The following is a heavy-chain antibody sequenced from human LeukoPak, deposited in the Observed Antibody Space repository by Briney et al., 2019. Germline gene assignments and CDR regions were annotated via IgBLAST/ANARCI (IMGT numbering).Heavy chain of an antibody. J-gene: IGHJ3*02. CDR3: ATARITMVRGVIISDAFDI. CDR2: ISAYNGNT. CDR1: GYTFTSYG. D-gene: IGHD3-10*01. V-gene: IGHV1-18*01. Sequence: ASVKVSCKASGYTFTSYGISWVRQAPGQGLEWMGWISAYNGNTNYAQKLQGRVTMTTDTSTSTAYMELSSLRSEDTAVYYCATARITMVRGVIISDAFDIWGQGTMVTVSS.